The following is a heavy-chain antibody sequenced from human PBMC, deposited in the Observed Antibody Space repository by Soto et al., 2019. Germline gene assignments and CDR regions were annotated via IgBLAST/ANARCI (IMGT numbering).Heavy chain of an antibody. Sequence: SETLSRTCLFSGDSSSTSTYSLSWLRQPAGKGLEWIGRIYASGSTNYNPSLKGRVSMSVDTSKKQFSLRMISVTAADTAMYYCARSAIPRGGWFRPWGQGVLVTVFS. D-gene: IGHD2-21*01. CDR1: GDSSSTSTYS. CDR2: IYASGST. CDR3: ARSAIPRGGWFRP. V-gene: IGHV4-61*02. J-gene: IGHJ5*02.